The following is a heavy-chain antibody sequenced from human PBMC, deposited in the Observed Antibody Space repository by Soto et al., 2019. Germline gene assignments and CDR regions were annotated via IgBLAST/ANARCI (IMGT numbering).Heavy chain of an antibody. CDR1: GGSLRNSV. CDR2: VIPILGTA. Sequence: QVQLVQSGAEVKKPGSSVKVSCTASGGSLRNSVISWVRQAPAQSLEWMGGVIPILGTANYAQKFQGRVTLTADEATSTAHMALSSLSTDDTAVYYCARLGPPGQWGPGTLVIVSS. V-gene: IGHV1-69*01. J-gene: IGHJ4*02. CDR3: ARLGPPGQ.